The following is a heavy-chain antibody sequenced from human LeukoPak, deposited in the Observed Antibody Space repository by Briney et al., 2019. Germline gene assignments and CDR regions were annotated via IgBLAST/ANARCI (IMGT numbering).Heavy chain of an antibody. CDR3: ARRYNWNYGWFDP. CDR1: GGSISSYY. Sequence: SETLSLTCTVSGGSISSYYWSWIRQPPGKGLEWIGYIYYSGSTNYNPSLKSRVTISVDTSKNQFSLKLSSVTAADTAVYYCARRYNWNYGWFDPWGEGTLVTVSS. V-gene: IGHV4-59*01. CDR2: IYYSGST. J-gene: IGHJ5*02. D-gene: IGHD1-7*01.